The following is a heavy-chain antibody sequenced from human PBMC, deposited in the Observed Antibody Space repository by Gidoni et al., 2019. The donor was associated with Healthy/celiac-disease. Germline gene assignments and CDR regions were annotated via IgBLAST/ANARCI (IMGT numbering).Heavy chain of an antibody. V-gene: IGHV4-34*01. CDR1: GGSFSGYS. CDR2: INHSGST. J-gene: IGHJ4*02. CDR3: ARGTAHVKY. D-gene: IGHD5-18*01. Sequence: QVQLHQWGAGLLKHSETLSLTCAVDGGSFSGYSCSGIRQPTGKRLEWIGEINHSGSTNYNPSLKSRVTISVDTSKNQFSLKLSSVTAADTAVYYCARGTAHVKYWGQGTLVTVSS.